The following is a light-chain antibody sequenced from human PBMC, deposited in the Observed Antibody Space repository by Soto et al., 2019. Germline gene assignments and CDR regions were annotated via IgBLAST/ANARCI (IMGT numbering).Light chain of an antibody. Sequence: QSVLTQPPSVSGAPGQRVTISCTGSSPNIGAGYDVHWYQQLPGTAPKLLIYGNSNRPSGVLDRFSGSKSGTSASLAITGLQAEDEADYYCQSYDSSLSGYVFGTGTKVTVL. CDR1: SPNIGAGYD. CDR2: GNS. V-gene: IGLV1-40*01. CDR3: QSYDSSLSGYV. J-gene: IGLJ1*01.